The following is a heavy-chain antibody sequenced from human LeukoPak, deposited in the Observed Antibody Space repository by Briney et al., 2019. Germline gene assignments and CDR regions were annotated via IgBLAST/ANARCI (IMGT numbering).Heavy chain of an antibody. Sequence: ASVKVSCKASGYTFSSYYIHWVRQAPGQGLEYMGRINANSGATEYQQKFQGRVSMTRDMSISTAYVEVNWLISDDTAIYYCARDVSSTPHWEFDYWGQGTTVTVSS. CDR3: ARDVSSTPHWEFDY. D-gene: IGHD1-26*01. J-gene: IGHJ4*02. CDR1: GYTFSSYY. CDR2: INANSGAT. V-gene: IGHV1-2*06.